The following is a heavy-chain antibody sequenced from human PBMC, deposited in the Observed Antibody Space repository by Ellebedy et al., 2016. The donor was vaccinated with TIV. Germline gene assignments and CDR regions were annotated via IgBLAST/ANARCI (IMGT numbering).Heavy chain of an antibody. CDR2: ISYEGSNK. V-gene: IGHV3-30*18. Sequence: GESLKISXAASGFTFSSYAMHWVRQAPGKGLEWVAFISYEGSNKHYADSVRGRFTISRDNFKNTLFLQLNSLRPEDTAVFYCAKSPRPSTVTYFDHWGQGTLVTVSS. D-gene: IGHD4-17*01. CDR3: AKSPRPSTVTYFDH. J-gene: IGHJ4*02. CDR1: GFTFSSYA.